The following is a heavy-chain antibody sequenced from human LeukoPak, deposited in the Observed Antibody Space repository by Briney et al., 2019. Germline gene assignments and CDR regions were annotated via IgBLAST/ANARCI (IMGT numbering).Heavy chain of an antibody. D-gene: IGHD3-22*01. Sequence: GGSLRLSCAASGFTFSSYGMHWVRQAPGKGLEWVAVISYDGSNKYYADSVKGRFTISRDNSKNTLYLQMNSLRAEDTALYYCAKKSSGYYSSGFDYWGQGTLVTVSS. CDR3: AKKSSGYYSSGFDY. J-gene: IGHJ4*02. CDR2: ISYDGSNK. V-gene: IGHV3-30-3*02. CDR1: GFTFSSYG.